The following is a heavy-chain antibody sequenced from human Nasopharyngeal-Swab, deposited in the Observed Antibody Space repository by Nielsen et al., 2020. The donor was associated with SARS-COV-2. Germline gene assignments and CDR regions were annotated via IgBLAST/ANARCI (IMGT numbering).Heavy chain of an antibody. CDR2: ISAYNGNT. D-gene: IGHD3-3*01. CDR1: GYTFTSYG. Sequence: ASVKVSCKASGYTFTSYGIRWVRQAPGQGLEWMGWISAYNGNTNYAQKLQGRVTMTTDTYTSTAYMELRSLRSDDTAVYYCARHYDFWSGCLPYYFDYWGQGTLVTVSS. CDR3: ARHYDFWSGCLPYYFDY. V-gene: IGHV1-18*01. J-gene: IGHJ4*02.